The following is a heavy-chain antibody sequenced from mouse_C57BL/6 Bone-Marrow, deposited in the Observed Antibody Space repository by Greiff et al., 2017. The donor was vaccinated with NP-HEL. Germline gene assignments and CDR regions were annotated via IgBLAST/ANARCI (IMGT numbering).Heavy chain of an antibody. D-gene: IGHD1-1*01. V-gene: IGHV5-2*01. CDR2: INSDGGST. CDR1: EYEFPSHD. J-gene: IGHJ1*03. CDR3: ARQRFITTVVADWYFDV. Sequence: EVKLVESGGGLVQPGESLKLSCESNEYEFPSHDMSWVRKTPEKRLELVAAINSDGGSTYYPDTMERRFIISRDNTKKTLYLQMSSLRSEDTALYYCARQRFITTVVADWYFDVWGTGTTVTVSS.